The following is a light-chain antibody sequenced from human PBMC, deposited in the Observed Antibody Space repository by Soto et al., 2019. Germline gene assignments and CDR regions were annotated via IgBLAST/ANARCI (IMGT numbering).Light chain of an antibody. V-gene: IGKV3-20*01. CDR2: GAS. CDR1: QTISSDY. CDR3: HQYGSSPIT. Sequence: EIVLTQSPGTLSLSPGIRATLSCRASQTISSDYLAWYQQRPGQPPRLLIYGASSRATGIPDRFSGGGSGTDFTLTIRRLAPEDFAVYYCHQYGSSPITFGQGTRLEIK. J-gene: IGKJ5*01.